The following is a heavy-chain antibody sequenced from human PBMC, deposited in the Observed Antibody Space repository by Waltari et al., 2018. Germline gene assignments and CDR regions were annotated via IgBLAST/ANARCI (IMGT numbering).Heavy chain of an antibody. CDR3: ARDGGSSGGLDR. Sequence: QVQLVQSGAEVKKPGASVKVSCKASGYTFTSYYMHWVRQAPGQGLEWMGIINPSGGSTRYAQKLQGRVTITADEATSTAYMELSSLRSEDTAVYYCARDGGSSGGLDRWGQGTLVTVSS. J-gene: IGHJ5*02. CDR1: GYTFTSYY. D-gene: IGHD2-15*01. CDR2: INPSGGST. V-gene: IGHV1-46*04.